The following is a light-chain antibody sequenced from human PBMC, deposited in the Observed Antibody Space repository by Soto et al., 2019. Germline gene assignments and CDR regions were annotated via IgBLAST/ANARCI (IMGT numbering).Light chain of an antibody. Sequence: QSALTQPASVSGSPGQSITISCTGTSSDVGGYNYVSWYQQHPGKAPKLMIYDVSNRPSGVSNRFSGSKSGNTASLTISRLQAEDEADYDCSSYTSSSTLLYVFGTGTKVTVL. V-gene: IGLV2-14*01. CDR3: SSYTSSSTLLYV. CDR1: SSDVGGYNY. CDR2: DVS. J-gene: IGLJ1*01.